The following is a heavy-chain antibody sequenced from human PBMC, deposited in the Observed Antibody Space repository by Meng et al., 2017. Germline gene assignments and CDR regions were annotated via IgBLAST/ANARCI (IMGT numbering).Heavy chain of an antibody. Sequence: GESLKISCAASGFTFSSYSMNWVRQAPGKGLEWVSSISSSSSYIYYADPVKGRFTISRDNAKNSLYLQMNSLRAEDTAVYYCARGVWWELLLTEYWGQGTLVTVSS. J-gene: IGHJ4*02. CDR1: GFTFSSYS. D-gene: IGHD1-26*01. V-gene: IGHV3-21*01. CDR3: ARGVWWELLLTEY. CDR2: ISSSSSYI.